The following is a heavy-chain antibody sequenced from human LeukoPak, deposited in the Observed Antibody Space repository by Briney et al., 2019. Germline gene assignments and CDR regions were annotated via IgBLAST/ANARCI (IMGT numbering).Heavy chain of an antibody. V-gene: IGHV1-58*02. Sequence: SVKVSCKASGFTFTSSAMQWVRQARGQRLEWIGWIVVGSGNTNYAQKFQERVTITRDMSTSTAYMELSSLRSEDTAVYYCARRVGEMATINWFDPWGQGTLVTVSS. J-gene: IGHJ5*02. CDR1: GFTFTSSA. CDR2: IVVGSGNT. CDR3: ARRVGEMATINWFDP. D-gene: IGHD5-24*01.